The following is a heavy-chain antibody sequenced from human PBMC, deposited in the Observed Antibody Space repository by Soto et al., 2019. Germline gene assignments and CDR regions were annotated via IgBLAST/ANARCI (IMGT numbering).Heavy chain of an antibody. CDR2: IYPGDSET. CDR1: GYSFRSSW. Sequence: PGESLKISCKASGYSFRSSWIAWVRQVPGKGLEWMGIIYPGDSETRYSPSFQGQVTISADKSISTAYLQWSSLKASDTAMYYCARHSLASPSDYWGQGTPVTVSS. CDR3: ARHSLASPSDY. J-gene: IGHJ4*02. V-gene: IGHV5-51*01.